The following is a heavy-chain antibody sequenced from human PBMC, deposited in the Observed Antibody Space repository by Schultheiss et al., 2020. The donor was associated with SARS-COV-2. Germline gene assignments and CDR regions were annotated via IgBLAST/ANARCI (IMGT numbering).Heavy chain of an antibody. CDR2: IYPGDSDT. CDR1: GYSFANYW. Sequence: GGSLRLSCKGSGYSFANYWIGWVRQMPGQGLEWMGIIYPGDSDTRYSPSFQGQVTISADKSISTAYLQWSSLKASDTAMYYCARLSTGDHWLVDYYYGMDVWGQGTTVTVSS. D-gene: IGHD7-27*01. J-gene: IGHJ6*02. CDR3: ARLSTGDHWLVDYYYGMDV. V-gene: IGHV5-51*01.